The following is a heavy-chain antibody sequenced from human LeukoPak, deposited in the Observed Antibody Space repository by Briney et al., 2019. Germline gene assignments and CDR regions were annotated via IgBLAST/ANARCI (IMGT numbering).Heavy chain of an antibody. V-gene: IGHV4-4*07. Sequence: SGTLSLTCTDSGGSISSYYWSWIRQPAGKGLEWIGRIYTSGSTNYNPSLKSRVTMSVDTSKNQFSLKLSSVTAADTAVYYCARSDFWSGSFDYWGQGTLVTVSS. CDR2: IYTSGST. J-gene: IGHJ4*02. CDR3: ARSDFWSGSFDY. D-gene: IGHD3-3*01. CDR1: GGSISSYY.